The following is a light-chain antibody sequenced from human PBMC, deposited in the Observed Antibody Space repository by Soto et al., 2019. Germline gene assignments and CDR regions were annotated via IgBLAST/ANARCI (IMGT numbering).Light chain of an antibody. Sequence: QSVLTQPPSASGTPGQTVTISCSGSSSNIGSNSVNWFQHLPGAVPKLLIFSNHQRPSGVPDRFSGSKSGTSASLAISGLQTEDDADYYCSAWDDSLVVVFGGGTKLTVL. V-gene: IGLV1-44*01. CDR2: SNH. CDR1: SSNIGSNS. J-gene: IGLJ2*01. CDR3: SAWDDSLVVV.